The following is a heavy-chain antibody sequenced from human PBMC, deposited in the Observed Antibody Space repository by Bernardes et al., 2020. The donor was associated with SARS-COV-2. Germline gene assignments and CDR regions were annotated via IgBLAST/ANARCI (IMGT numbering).Heavy chain of an antibody. J-gene: IGHJ3*02. D-gene: IGHD6-19*01. CDR2: IYYSGST. CDR3: ARGVQWLGFDAFDI. V-gene: IGHV4-59*01. CDR1: GGSISSYY. Sequence: SETLSLTCTVSGGSISSYYWSWIRQPPGKGLEWIGYIYYSGSTNYNPSLKSRVTISVDTSKNQFSLKLSSVTAADTAVYYCARGVQWLGFDAFDIWGQGTMVTVSS.